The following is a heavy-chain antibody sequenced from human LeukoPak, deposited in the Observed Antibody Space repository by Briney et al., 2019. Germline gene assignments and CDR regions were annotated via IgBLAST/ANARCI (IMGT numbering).Heavy chain of an antibody. CDR3: ARKRGYSGYDP. Sequence: SETMSLTCAVYGGSFSGYYWSWIRQPPGKGLEWIGEINHSGSTNYNPSLKSRVTISVDTSKNQFSLKLSSVTAADTAVYYCARKRGYSGYDPWGQGTLVTVSS. CDR1: GGSFSGYY. CDR2: INHSGST. V-gene: IGHV4-34*01. D-gene: IGHD5-12*01. J-gene: IGHJ5*02.